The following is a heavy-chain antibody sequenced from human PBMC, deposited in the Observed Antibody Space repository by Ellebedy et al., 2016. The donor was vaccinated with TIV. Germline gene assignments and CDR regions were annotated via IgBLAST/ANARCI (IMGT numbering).Heavy chain of an antibody. CDR1: GFTFRSYA. Sequence: GESLKISCAVSGFTFRSYAMGWVRQAPGKGLEWISVISDSGGATYYAAPLKGRFTTSRDNSNDMVYLQINSLRPDDTAVYYCAKDSGLSGWYFDYWGQGTLVTVSS. D-gene: IGHD6-19*01. CDR3: AKDSGLSGWYFDY. V-gene: IGHV3-23*01. CDR2: ISDSGGAT. J-gene: IGHJ4*02.